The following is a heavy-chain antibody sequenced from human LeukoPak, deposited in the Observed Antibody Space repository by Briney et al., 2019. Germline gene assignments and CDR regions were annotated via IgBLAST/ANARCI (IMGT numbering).Heavy chain of an antibody. CDR2: IIPIFGTA. CDR1: GGTFISYA. Sequence: GASVKVSCKASGGTFISYAISWVRQAPGQGLEWMGGIIPIFGTANYAQKFQGRVTITTDESTSTAYMELSSLRSEDTAVYYCARSISAMIRGAPYYWGQGILVTVSS. J-gene: IGHJ4*02. V-gene: IGHV1-69*05. D-gene: IGHD3-10*01. CDR3: ARSISAMIRGAPYY.